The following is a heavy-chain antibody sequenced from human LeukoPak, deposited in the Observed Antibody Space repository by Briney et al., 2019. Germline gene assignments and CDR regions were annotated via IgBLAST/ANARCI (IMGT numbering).Heavy chain of an antibody. CDR1: GFSFSSYG. J-gene: IGHJ4*02. V-gene: IGHV3-21*01. Sequence: KTGGSLRLSCAASGFSFSSYGFNWVRQAPGKGLEWASSIGPTGTDTYHADSVKGRFTISRDNAKNSLYLQMDSLRAEDTAVYYCATESIGRHYDYWGQGTLLTVSS. D-gene: IGHD3-3*02. CDR2: IGPTGTDT. CDR3: ATESIGRHYDY.